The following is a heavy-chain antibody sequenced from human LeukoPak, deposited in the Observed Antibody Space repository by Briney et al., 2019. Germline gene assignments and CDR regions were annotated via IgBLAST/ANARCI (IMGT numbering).Heavy chain of an antibody. CDR3: ARQVATKGEWAFDV. CDR1: RYCSTGYY. V-gene: IGHV4-38-2*02. CDR2: IRPDGHT. D-gene: IGHD5-12*01. J-gene: IGHJ3*01. Sequence: SETLSLTCSVSRYCSTGYYWGWIRQPPGKGLEWMASIRPDGHTYSNSSLRNQLTISADMSRNEFSLKLNSLTAADTAVYYCARQVATKGEWAFDVWGQGTVVTVSS.